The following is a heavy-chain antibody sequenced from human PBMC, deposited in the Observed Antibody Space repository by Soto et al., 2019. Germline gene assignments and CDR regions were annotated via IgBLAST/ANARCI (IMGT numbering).Heavy chain of an antibody. D-gene: IGHD5-12*01. V-gene: IGHV4-39*01. CDR1: GGSISSSSYY. J-gene: IGHJ4*02. CDR3: ARQIKVVATKEKNGFFDY. Sequence: SETLSLTCTVSGGSISSSSYYWGWIRQPPGKGLEWIGSIYYSGSTYYNPSLKSRVTISVDTSKNQFSLKLSSVTAADTAVYYCARQIKVVATKEKNGFFDYWGQGTLVTVSS. CDR2: IYYSGST.